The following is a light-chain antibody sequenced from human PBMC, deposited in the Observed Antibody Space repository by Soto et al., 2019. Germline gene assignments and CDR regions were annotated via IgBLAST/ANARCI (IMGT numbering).Light chain of an antibody. CDR2: DVS. J-gene: IGKJ1*01. CDR1: KNISSY. Sequence: EIVMTPSPSTXCFFPGQRAPPPWRDSKNISSYLIWYQQKPGQAXRXXXYDVSNRATGIHARLSGSGSGKDFTLTISGLEPEDFEVYYCQQRRNSTRTFGQGTKVDI. V-gene: IGKV3-11*01. CDR3: QQRRNSTRT.